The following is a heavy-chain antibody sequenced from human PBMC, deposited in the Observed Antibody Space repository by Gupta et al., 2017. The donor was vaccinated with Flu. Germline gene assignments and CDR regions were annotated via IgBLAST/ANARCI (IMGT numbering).Heavy chain of an antibody. CDR3: ARGVKDYDILTGGPFRLYYYGMDV. D-gene: IGHD3-9*01. CDR1: GGSINSYY. Sequence: QVQLQESGPGLVKPSETLSLTCNFSGGSINSYYWSWIRQPPGKGLEWIGYIHDSGSSSYNPSLKSRVTISLNASKRQYSLKLTSVTAADTAVYYCARGVKDYDILTGGPFRLYYYGMDVWGQGTTVTVSS. V-gene: IGHV4-59*01. CDR2: IHDSGSS. J-gene: IGHJ6*02.